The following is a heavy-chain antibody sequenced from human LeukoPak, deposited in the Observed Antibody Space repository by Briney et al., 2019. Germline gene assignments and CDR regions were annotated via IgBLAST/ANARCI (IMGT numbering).Heavy chain of an antibody. J-gene: IGHJ3*02. V-gene: IGHV3-23*01. CDR1: GFTFSDYG. CDR3: AKSWNYYDSSGDDALDI. D-gene: IGHD3-22*01. CDR2: MSGSGIST. Sequence: GGSLRLSCAAAGFTFSDYGMNWVRQAPGKGLEWVSGMSGSGISTYYADSVKGRFTISRDNSKNTLYLQMNSLRVEDTAVYYCAKSWNYYDSSGDDALDIWGQGTMVTVSS.